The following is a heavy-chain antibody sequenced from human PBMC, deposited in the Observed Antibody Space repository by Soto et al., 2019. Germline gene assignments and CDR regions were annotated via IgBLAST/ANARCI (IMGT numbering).Heavy chain of an antibody. CDR1: GYTFTGYY. CDR2: INPNSGGT. CDR3: ASERGSGWVHPRYYYYGMDV. V-gene: IGHV1-2*02. J-gene: IGHJ6*02. D-gene: IGHD6-19*01. Sequence: ASVKVSCKASGYTFTGYYMHWVRQAPGQGLEWMGWINPNSGGTNYAQKFQGRVTMTRDTSISTAYMELSRLRSDDTAVYYCASERGSGWVHPRYYYYGMDVWGQGTTVTVSS.